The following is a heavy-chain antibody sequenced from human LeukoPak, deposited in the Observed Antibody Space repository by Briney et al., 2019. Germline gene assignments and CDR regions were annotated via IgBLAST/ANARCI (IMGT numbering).Heavy chain of an antibody. CDR3: ARAHLEQWLVQGRGNWFDP. CDR1: GFTFSSYS. J-gene: IGHJ5*02. Sequence: GGYLRRYGAASGFTFSSYSRNWVRQAPGKGLEWVSSISSSSIYIYYADSVKGRFTISTDNAKNSLYLQMNSLRAEDTAVYYCARAHLEQWLVQGRGNWFDPWGQGTLVTVSS. V-gene: IGHV3-21*01. CDR2: ISSSSIYI. D-gene: IGHD6-19*01.